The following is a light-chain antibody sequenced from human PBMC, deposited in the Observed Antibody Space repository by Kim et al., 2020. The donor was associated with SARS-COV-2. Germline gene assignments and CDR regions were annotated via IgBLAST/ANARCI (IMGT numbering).Light chain of an antibody. CDR3: QQNYSSALT. Sequence: TSLGDTVTITCRASQPNNNYLNWYQFRPGKVPKLLIYAASSLHGGVPSRFSGSGSGTDFTLTISSLQPEDFATYYCQQNYSSALTFGGGTKVDIK. J-gene: IGKJ4*01. CDR2: AAS. CDR1: QPNNNY. V-gene: IGKV1-39*01.